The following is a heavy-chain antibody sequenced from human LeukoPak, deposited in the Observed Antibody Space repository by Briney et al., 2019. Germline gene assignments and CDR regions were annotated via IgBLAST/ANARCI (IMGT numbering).Heavy chain of an antibody. J-gene: IGHJ4*02. V-gene: IGHV3-7*01. Sequence: GGSLRLSCAVSGLTFRGYWMAWVRQAPGKGLEWVANMKEDGSEKYYVDSVKGRFTISRDNAKNSLYLEMNSLRVEDTAVYYCARDLGHTGYDLYDYWGQGTLVTVSS. CDR2: MKEDGSEK. CDR1: GLTFRGYW. D-gene: IGHD5-12*01. CDR3: ARDLGHTGYDLYDY.